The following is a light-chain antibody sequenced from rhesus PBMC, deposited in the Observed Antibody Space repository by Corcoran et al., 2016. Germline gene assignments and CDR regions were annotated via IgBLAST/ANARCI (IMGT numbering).Light chain of an antibody. CDR3: YQHSSGYT. Sequence: EIVMTQSPGTLSLSPGERATLSCRSSQSVSNSLAWYQQKPGQAPKLLIYGASSRATGIPDRFSGRGSGTYFPLTSSSLEPEDGGVYHCYQHSSGYTFGQGTKVEIK. CDR1: QSVSNS. CDR2: GAS. V-gene: IGKV3-24*04. J-gene: IGKJ2*01.